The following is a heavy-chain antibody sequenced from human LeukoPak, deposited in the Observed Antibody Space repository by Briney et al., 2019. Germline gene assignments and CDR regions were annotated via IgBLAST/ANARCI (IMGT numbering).Heavy chain of an antibody. CDR3: AKDTNAGSSSWYRVRSQGLGWFDP. Sequence: PGGSLRLSCAASGFTFSSYGMHWVRQAPGKGLEWVAFIRYDGSNKYYADSVKGRFTISRDNSKNTLYLQVNSLRAEDTAVYYCAKDTNAGSSSWYRVRSQGLGWFDPWGQGTLVTVSS. J-gene: IGHJ5*02. D-gene: IGHD6-13*01. V-gene: IGHV3-30*02. CDR2: IRYDGSNK. CDR1: GFTFSSYG.